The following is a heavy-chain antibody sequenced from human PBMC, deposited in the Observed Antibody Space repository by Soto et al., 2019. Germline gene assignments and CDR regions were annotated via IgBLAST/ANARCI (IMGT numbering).Heavy chain of an antibody. CDR2: IYYSGST. CDR3: ASDPNFGNYGDYNDAFDI. J-gene: IGHJ3*02. CDR1: GGSFNTYY. D-gene: IGHD4-17*01. Sequence: SETLSLTCTVSGGSFNTYYWTWIRQPPGKGLEWIGYIYYSGSTNYSPSLRSRVTISVDTSKTQFSLKLSSVTAADTAVYYCASDPNFGNYGDYNDAFDIWGQGTMVTVSS. V-gene: IGHV4-59*01.